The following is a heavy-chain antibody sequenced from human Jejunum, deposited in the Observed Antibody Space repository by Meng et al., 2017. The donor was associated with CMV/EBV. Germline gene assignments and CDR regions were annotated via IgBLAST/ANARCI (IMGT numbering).Heavy chain of an antibody. CDR1: GITFRSHW. CDR2: INGAGSDI. V-gene: IGHV3-74*01. J-gene: IGHJ4*02. D-gene: IGHD1-26*01. Sequence: SGITFRSHWMQWVRQGPGKGLVWVSRINGAGSDISYADSVKGRFTISRDNAENTLYLQMNSLRAEDMAVYYCVRAGSGNAYGLFDYWGQGTLVTVSS. CDR3: VRAGSGNAYGLFDY.